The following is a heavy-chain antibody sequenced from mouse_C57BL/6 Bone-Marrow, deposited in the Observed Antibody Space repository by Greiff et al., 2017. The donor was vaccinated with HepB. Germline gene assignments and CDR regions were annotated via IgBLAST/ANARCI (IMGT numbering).Heavy chain of an antibody. CDR2: IYPRSGNT. CDR1: GYTFTRYG. J-gene: IGHJ2*01. Sequence: QVQLQQSGAELARPGASVKLSCKASGYTFTRYGISWVKQRTGQGLEWIGEIYPRSGNTYYNEKFKGKATLTADKSSSTAYMELRSLTSEDSAVYFCARLREGVYYGYFDYWGQGTTLTVSS. V-gene: IGHV1-81*01. D-gene: IGHD1-1*01. CDR3: ARLREGVYYGYFDY.